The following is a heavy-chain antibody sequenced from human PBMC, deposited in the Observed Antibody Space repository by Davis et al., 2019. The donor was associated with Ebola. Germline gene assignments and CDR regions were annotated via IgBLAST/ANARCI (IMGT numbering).Heavy chain of an antibody. D-gene: IGHD3-3*01. Sequence: PGGSLRLSCAASGFTFSSYGMHWVRQAPGKGLEWVAVISYDGSNKYYADSVKGRFTISRDNSKNTLYLQMNSLRAEDTAVYYCAKAQLRFLEHTRMDVWGKGTTVTVSS. V-gene: IGHV3-30*18. CDR1: GFTFSSYG. CDR3: AKAQLRFLEHTRMDV. J-gene: IGHJ6*03. CDR2: ISYDGSNK.